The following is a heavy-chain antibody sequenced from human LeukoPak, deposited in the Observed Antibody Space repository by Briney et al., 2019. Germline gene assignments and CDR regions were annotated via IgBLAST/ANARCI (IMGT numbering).Heavy chain of an antibody. J-gene: IGHJ5*02. CDR3: ATDFYDST. CDR2: IRSNSDGGTI. V-gene: IGHV3-15*07. Sequence: GGSLRLSCATSGFTISNAWMNWVRQAPGKGLEWVGRIRSNSDGGTIDYAAPVKGRFTLSRDDSKTTLYLQMNSLQTEDTAVYYCATDFYDSTWGQGTLVTVS. D-gene: IGHD3-22*01. CDR1: GFTISNAW.